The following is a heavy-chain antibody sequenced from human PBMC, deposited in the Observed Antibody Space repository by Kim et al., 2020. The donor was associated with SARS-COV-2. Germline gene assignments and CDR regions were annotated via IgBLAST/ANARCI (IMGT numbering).Heavy chain of an antibody. CDR1: GGSFSGYY. J-gene: IGHJ2*01. CDR3: ARGRAWVGYDLYWYFDL. V-gene: IGHV4-34*01. D-gene: IGHD5-12*01. CDR2: INHSGST. Sequence: SETLSLTCAVYGGSFSGYYWSWIRQPPGKGLEWIGEINHSGSTNYNPSLKSRVTISVDTSKNQFSLKLSSVTAADTAAYYCARGRAWVGYDLYWYFDLWGRGTLVTVSS.